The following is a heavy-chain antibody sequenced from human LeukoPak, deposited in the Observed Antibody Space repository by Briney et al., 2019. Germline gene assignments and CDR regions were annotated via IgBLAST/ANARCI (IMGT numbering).Heavy chain of an antibody. J-gene: IGHJ4*02. V-gene: IGHV6-1*01. D-gene: IGHD2-2*01. Sequence: SQTLSLTCAISGDSVSTNSGAWNWIRQSPSRGLEWLGRTYYRSKWYNDYAVSVKSPITISPDTSKNQFSLQLNSVTPEDTAVYYCARGGIGYCTSISCYFDSWGQGTPVTVSS. CDR1: GDSVSTNSGA. CDR2: TYYRSKWYN. CDR3: ARGGIGYCTSISCYFDS.